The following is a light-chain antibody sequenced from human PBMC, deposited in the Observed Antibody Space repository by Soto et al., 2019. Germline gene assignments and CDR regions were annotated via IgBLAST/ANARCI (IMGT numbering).Light chain of an antibody. V-gene: IGLV2-14*01. Sequence: QSVLTQPASVSGSPGQSITISCTGTSSDVGGYIYVSWYQHHPGKAPKLIIYEATNRPSGVSNRFSGSRSENTASLTISGLQAEDEAIYYCSAYSTPTQGVFFGGGTKVTVL. CDR1: SSDVGGYIY. CDR3: SAYSTPTQGVF. CDR2: EAT. J-gene: IGLJ2*01.